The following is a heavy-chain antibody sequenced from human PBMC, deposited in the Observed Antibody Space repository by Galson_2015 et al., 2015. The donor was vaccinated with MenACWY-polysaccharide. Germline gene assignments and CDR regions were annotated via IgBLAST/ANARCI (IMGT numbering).Heavy chain of an antibody. CDR2: IIPIFGIA. V-gene: IGHV1-69*04. CDR3: ARLSGTYYYETTGPRAWSGIGV. D-gene: IGHD3-22*01. J-gene: IGHJ6*02. CDR1: GGTFSSYA. Sequence: SVKVSCKASGGTFSSYAISWVRQAPGQGLEWMGRIIPIFGIATYAQKFQGRVTITADTSTMTAYMELSSLRSDDTAVYYCARLSGTYYYETTGPRAWSGIGVSGQGTT.